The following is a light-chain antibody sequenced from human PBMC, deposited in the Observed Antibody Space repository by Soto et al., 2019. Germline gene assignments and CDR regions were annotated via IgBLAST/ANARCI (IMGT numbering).Light chain of an antibody. V-gene: IGLV3-21*04. CDR1: NIGSKS. Sequence: SYELTQPPSVAVAPGETARISCGGNNIGSKSLFWYQQKAGQAPLLVIYYDTNRPSGIPERFSGSNSGNTATLTISGVEVGDKADYYCQVWDLSSGHREVFGGGTKLTVL. CDR3: QVWDLSSGHREV. J-gene: IGLJ2*01. CDR2: YDT.